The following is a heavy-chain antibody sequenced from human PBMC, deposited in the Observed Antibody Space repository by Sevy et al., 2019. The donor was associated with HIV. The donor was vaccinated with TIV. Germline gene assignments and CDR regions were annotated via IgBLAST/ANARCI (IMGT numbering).Heavy chain of an antibody. J-gene: IGHJ4*02. CDR1: GFTPSTYG. D-gene: IGHD2-8*01. Sequence: GGSLRLSCAASGFTPSTYGMHWVRQAPGKGLEWVAVIGYDGSNKYYADSVRGRFTISRDNSKNTLFLQMDSLRGEDTAVYYCAIDPRMYGDYLLAYFDYWGQGTLVTVSS. CDR3: AIDPRMYGDYLLAYFDY. V-gene: IGHV3-33*01. CDR2: IGYDGSNK.